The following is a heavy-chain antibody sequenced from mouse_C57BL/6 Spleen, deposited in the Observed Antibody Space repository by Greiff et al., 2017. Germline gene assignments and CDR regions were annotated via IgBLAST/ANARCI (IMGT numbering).Heavy chain of an antibody. D-gene: IGHD2-2*01. J-gene: IGHJ2*01. CDR1: GYAFSSYW. Sequence: LQQSGASVKISCKASGYAFSSYWMNWVKQRPGKGLEWIGQIYPGDGDTNYNGKFKGKATLTADKSSSTAYMQLSSLTSEDSAVYFCARGYHYLDYWGQGTTLTVSS. CDR2: IYPGDGDT. V-gene: IGHV1-80*01. CDR3: ARGYHYLDY.